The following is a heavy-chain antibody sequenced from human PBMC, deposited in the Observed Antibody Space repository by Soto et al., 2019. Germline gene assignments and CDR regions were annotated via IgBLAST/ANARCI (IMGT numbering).Heavy chain of an antibody. Sequence: PGESLKISCKGSGYSFTNHWIGWVRQMPGKGLEWMGIIYPGDSDTRYSPSFQGQVTISADKSITTAYLQWSSLKASDTAIYYCARTYCSGGSCYFGVNWFDPWVQGTLVTVSS. D-gene: IGHD2-15*01. V-gene: IGHV5-51*01. J-gene: IGHJ5*02. CDR1: GYSFTNHW. CDR3: ARTYCSGGSCYFGVNWFDP. CDR2: IYPGDSDT.